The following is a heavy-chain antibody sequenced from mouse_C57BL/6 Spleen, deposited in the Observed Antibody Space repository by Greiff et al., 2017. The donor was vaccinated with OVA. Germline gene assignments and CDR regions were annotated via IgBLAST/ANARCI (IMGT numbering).Heavy chain of an antibody. V-gene: IGHV1-18*01. Sequence: EVQLQQSGPELVKPGASVKIPCKASGYTFTDYNMDWVKQSHGKSLEWIGDINPNNGGTIYNQKFKGKATLPVDKSSSTAYMELRSLPSEDTAVYYCARRGIPTVVDRYFGGWGTGTTVTVAS. CDR1: GYTFTDYN. CDR3: ARRGIPTVVDRYFGG. CDR2: INPNNGGT. D-gene: IGHD1-1*01. J-gene: IGHJ1*03.